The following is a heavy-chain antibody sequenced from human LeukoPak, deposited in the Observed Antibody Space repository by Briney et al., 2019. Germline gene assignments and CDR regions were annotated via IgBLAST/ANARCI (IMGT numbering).Heavy chain of an antibody. CDR3: ARGGLNFDAFDI. CDR2: IGSRSAYT. J-gene: IGHJ3*02. Sequence: GGSLRLSCAASGFTFSSYSMNWVRQAPGKGLEWVSSIGSRSAYTYHADSVKGRFTISRDNTKNSLYLQMNSLRAGDTAVYYCARGGLNFDAFDIWGQGTMVTVSS. V-gene: IGHV3-21*01. D-gene: IGHD1-7*01. CDR1: GFTFSSYS.